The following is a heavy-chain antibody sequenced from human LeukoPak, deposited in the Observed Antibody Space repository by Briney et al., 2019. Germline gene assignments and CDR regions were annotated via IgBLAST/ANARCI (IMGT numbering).Heavy chain of an antibody. Sequence: GVSLRLSCAASGFTFSTYWMTWVRQAPGKGLEWVASINEDGGDKYYVDSLKGRFTISRDNAKNSLYLQMNSLRAEDTAVYYCARDTYRFDDYWGQGTLVTVSS. CDR3: ARDTYRFDDY. V-gene: IGHV3-7*01. CDR2: INEDGGDK. CDR1: GFTFSTYW. J-gene: IGHJ4*02.